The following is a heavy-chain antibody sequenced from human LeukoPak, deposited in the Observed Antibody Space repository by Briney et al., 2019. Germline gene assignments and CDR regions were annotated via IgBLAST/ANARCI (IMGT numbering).Heavy chain of an antibody. CDR1: GGSISSYY. CDR3: ARHFTGSWYFDY. V-gene: IGHV4-59*08. Sequence: PSETLSLTCTVSGGSISSYYWSWIRQPPGKGLEWIGYIYYSGSTNYNPSLKSRVTISVDTSKNQFSLKLSSVTAADTAVYYCARHFTGSWYFDYWGQGTLVTVSS. CDR2: IYYSGST. D-gene: IGHD6-13*01. J-gene: IGHJ4*02.